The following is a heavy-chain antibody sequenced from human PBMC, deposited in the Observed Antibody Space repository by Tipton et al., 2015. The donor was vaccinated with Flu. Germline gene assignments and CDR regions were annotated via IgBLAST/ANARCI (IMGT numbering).Heavy chain of an antibody. D-gene: IGHD5-12*01. CDR1: GFTFSAYW. V-gene: IGHV3-7*03. CDR2: TKHDGSDR. CDR3: ARGGIWLSDY. J-gene: IGHJ4*02. Sequence: SLRLSCAASGFTFSAYWMSWVRQAPGKGLEWVAHTKHDGSDRYHVDSMKGRFTISRDNAKNSLYLQMNSLRVEDTAIYYCARGGIWLSDYWGQGTLVTVSS.